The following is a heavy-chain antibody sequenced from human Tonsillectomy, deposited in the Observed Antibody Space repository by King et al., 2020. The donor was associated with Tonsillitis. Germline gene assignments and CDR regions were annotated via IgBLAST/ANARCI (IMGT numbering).Heavy chain of an antibody. D-gene: IGHD1-26*01. CDR1: GFIVSSYY. Sequence: VQLVESGGGLVHPGGSLRLSCTASGFIVSSYYMNWVRQAPGKGLEWVSVIYSGGSTYYADSVKGRFTISRDNSKNTLYLQMNSLRAEDTAVYYCARDAGYSSGFYDYWGQGTLVTVSS. CDR2: IYSGGST. V-gene: IGHV3-66*01. J-gene: IGHJ4*02. CDR3: ARDAGYSSGFYDY.